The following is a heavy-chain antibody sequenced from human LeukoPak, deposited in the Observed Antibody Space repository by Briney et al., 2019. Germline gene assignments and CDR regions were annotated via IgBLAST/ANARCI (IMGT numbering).Heavy chain of an antibody. V-gene: IGHV4-34*01. Sequence: SETLSLTCAVYGGSFSGYYWSWVRQPPGKGLEWIGEINHSGSTNYNPSPKSRVTISVDTSKNQFSLKLSSVTAADTAVYYCARTKYYYGSGSYYKGNWFDPWGQGTLVTVSS. D-gene: IGHD3-10*01. CDR1: GGSFSGYY. CDR2: INHSGST. CDR3: ARTKYYYGSGSYYKGNWFDP. J-gene: IGHJ5*02.